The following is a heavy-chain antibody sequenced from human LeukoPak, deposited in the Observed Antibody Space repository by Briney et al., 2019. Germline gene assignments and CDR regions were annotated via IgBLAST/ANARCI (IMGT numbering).Heavy chain of an antibody. CDR3: ARGTTVVTPPQNFDY. V-gene: IGHV1-2*02. J-gene: IGHJ4*02. CDR2: INPNSGGT. CDR1: GYTSTDYY. D-gene: IGHD4-23*01. Sequence: ASVTVSCTASGYTSTDYYMHWVRQAPGQGLEWMGWINPNSGGTNYAQKFQGRVTMTRDTSISTAYMELSRLRSDDTAVYYCARGTTVVTPPQNFDYWGQGTLVTVSS.